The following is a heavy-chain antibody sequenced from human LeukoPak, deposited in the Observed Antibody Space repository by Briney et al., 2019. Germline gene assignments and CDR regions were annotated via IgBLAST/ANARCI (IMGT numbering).Heavy chain of an antibody. V-gene: IGHV4-39*01. CDR3: ARRGGSGRAFDY. CDR1: GASISGGTYY. J-gene: IGHJ4*02. D-gene: IGHD1-26*01. CDR2: LYYTGST. Sequence: SETLSLTCSVCGASISGGTYYWGWIRQPPGKGLEWIGSLYYTGSTYDKPSLNSRVTISVATSKNQFPLKLSSVAAADTAVYYCARRGGSGRAFDYWGQGTLVTVSS.